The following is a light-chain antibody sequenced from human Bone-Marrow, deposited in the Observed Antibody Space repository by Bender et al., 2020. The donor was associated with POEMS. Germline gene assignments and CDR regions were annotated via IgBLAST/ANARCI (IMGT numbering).Light chain of an antibody. CDR1: SSDIGSYNF. J-gene: IGLJ3*02. CDR2: DAT. V-gene: IGLV2-23*01. CDR3: AVWDDSLNGWV. Sequence: QSALTQPASVSGSHGQSITISCTGTSSDIGSYNFVSWYQHHPGKAPKLIVYDATKQPSGVSSRFSGSRSGNTASLTISGLQAEDEADYYCAVWDDSLNGWVFGGGTKLTVL.